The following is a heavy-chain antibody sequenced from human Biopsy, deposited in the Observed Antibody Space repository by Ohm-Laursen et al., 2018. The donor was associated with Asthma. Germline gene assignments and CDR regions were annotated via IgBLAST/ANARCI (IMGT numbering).Heavy chain of an antibody. V-gene: IGHV3-30-3*01. CDR2: GGSYYDGGLK. Sequence: SLRLSCTASGFTFRSYAMHWVRQAPGKGLEWVAVGGSYYDGGLKFYADSVNGRFTVSRDDSKNTLYLQMNSLRPDDTAVYYCARDVMEWYLPAFDFWGQGTLVTVSS. D-gene: IGHD3-3*01. CDR3: ARDVMEWYLPAFDF. J-gene: IGHJ4*02. CDR1: GFTFRSYA.